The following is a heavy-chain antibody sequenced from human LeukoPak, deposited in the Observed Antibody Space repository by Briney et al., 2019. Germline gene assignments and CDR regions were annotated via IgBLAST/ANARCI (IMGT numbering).Heavy chain of an antibody. CDR2: IGSSSSHI. V-gene: IGHV3-48*01. CDR3: ARDQAYSFDY. J-gene: IGHJ4*02. CDR1: GFTFSAYS. Sequence: GCLRLSCAASGFTFSAYSMNWVRQAPEKGLEWVSYIGSSSSHIYYADSVKGRFTISRDNAKNSLYLQMDSLRAEDTAVYYCARDQAYSFDYWGQGTLVPVSS. D-gene: IGHD4-11*01.